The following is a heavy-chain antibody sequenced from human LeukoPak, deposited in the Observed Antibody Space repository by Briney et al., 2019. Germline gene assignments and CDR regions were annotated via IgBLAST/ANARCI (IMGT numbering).Heavy chain of an antibody. CDR1: GGSISSYY. J-gene: IGHJ4*02. Sequence: PSETLSLTCTVSGGSISSYYWSWIRQPPGKGLGWIGYIYYSGSTNYNPSLKSRVTISVDTSKNQFSLKLSSVTAADTAVYYCARGDTRTSSTSPVYSYWGQGTLVTVSS. D-gene: IGHD2-2*01. V-gene: IGHV4-59*01. CDR2: IYYSGST. CDR3: ARGDTRTSSTSPVYSY.